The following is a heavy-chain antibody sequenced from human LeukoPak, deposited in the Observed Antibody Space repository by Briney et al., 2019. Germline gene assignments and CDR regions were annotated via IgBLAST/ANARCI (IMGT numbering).Heavy chain of an antibody. D-gene: IGHD3-22*01. Sequence: PGASLRLSCAASGFTFSSYAMSWVRQAPGEGLEWGSAISGSGASTYYADSVKGRFTISRDNSKNTLYLQMNRLRAEDTAVYYCAKGRVTMIVSWGQGTLVTVSS. CDR1: GFTFSSYA. CDR2: ISGSGAST. J-gene: IGHJ4*02. V-gene: IGHV3-23*01. CDR3: AKGRVTMIVS.